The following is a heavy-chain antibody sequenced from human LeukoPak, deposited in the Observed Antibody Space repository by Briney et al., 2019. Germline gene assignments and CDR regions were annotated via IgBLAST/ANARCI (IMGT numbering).Heavy chain of an antibody. Sequence: GESLKISCKGSGYSFTSYWIGWVRQMPGKGLEWMGIIYPGDSDTRYSPSFQGQVTISADKSISTAYLQWSSLKASDTAMYYCARQPEYYDFWSPSYYFDYWGQGTLVTVSS. V-gene: IGHV5-51*01. CDR3: ARQPEYYDFWSPSYYFDY. CDR1: GYSFTSYW. CDR2: IYPGDSDT. D-gene: IGHD3-3*01. J-gene: IGHJ4*02.